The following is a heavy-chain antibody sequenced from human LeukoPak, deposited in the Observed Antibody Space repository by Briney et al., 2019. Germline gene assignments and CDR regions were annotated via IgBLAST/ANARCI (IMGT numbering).Heavy chain of an antibody. CDR2: ISSSSSYT. Sequence: GGSLRLSCAASGFIFSSYEVNWVRQAPGKGLEWLSYISSSSSYTNYADSVKGRFTISRDNTKNSLYLQMNSLRAEDTAVYYCARDMSSDWYAADCWGQGTLVTVSS. D-gene: IGHD6-19*01. J-gene: IGHJ4*02. V-gene: IGHV3-21*05. CDR3: ARDMSSDWYAADC. CDR1: GFIFSSYE.